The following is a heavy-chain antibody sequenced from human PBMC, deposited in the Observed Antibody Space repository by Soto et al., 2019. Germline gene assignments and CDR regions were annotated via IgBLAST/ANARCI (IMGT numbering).Heavy chain of an antibody. D-gene: IGHD5-12*01. V-gene: IGHV3-30*18. CDR2: ISYDGSNK. CDR1: GFTFSSYG. Sequence: QVQLVESGGGVVQPGRSLRLSCAASGFTFSSYGMHWVRQAPGTGLEWVAVISYDGSNKYYADSVKGRFSISRDNSKNTLYLQMNSLRAEDTAVYYCAKGDREWLRQNFDCWGQGTLVTVSS. J-gene: IGHJ4*02. CDR3: AKGDREWLRQNFDC.